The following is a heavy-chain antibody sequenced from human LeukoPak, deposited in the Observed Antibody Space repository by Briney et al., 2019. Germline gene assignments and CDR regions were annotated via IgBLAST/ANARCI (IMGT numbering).Heavy chain of an antibody. CDR2: IKSKVDGWTT. CDR3: ATELSSSWYSAFDY. CDR1: GFTFSNAW. J-gene: IGHJ4*02. V-gene: IGHV3-15*01. Sequence: GGSLRLSCAASGFTFSNAWMSWVRQAPGKGLEWVGRIKSKVDGWTTDYAAPVKGRFTISRDDSKNTLYLQVNSLKTEDTAVYYCATELSSSWYSAFDYWGQGTLVTVSS. D-gene: IGHD6-13*01.